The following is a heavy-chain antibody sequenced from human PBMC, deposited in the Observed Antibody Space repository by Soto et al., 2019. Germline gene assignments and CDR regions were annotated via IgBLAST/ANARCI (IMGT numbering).Heavy chain of an antibody. J-gene: IGHJ5*02. V-gene: IGHV1-69*04. CDR2: IITILGIA. CDR3: ARDGQRQLVHGWFDP. CDR1: GGTFSSYT. Sequence: SVKVSCKASGGTFSSYTISWVRQAPGQGLEWMGRIITILGIANYAQKFQGRVTITADKSSSTAYMELSSLRSEDTAVYYCARDGQRQLVHGWFDPWGQGTLVTVSS. D-gene: IGHD6-13*01.